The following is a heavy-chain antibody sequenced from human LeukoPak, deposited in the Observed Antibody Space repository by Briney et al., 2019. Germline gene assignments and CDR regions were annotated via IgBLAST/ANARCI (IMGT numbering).Heavy chain of an antibody. CDR3: AKMLLCADIVVVPAAMCSYFDY. CDR2: ISSSGSTI. J-gene: IGHJ4*02. D-gene: IGHD2-2*01. CDR1: GFTFSDYY. V-gene: IGHV3-11*01. Sequence: GGSLRLSCAASGFTFSDYYMSWIRQAPGKGLEWVSYISSSGSTIYYADFVKGRFTISRDNAKNSLYLQMNSLRAEDTAVYYCAKMLLCADIVVVPAAMCSYFDYWGQGTLVTVSS.